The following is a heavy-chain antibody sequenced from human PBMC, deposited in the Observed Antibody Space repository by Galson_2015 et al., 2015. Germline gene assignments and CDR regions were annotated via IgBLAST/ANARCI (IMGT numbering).Heavy chain of an antibody. CDR1: GSTFSNAW. Sequence: SLRLSCAASGSTFSNAWMSWVRQAPGKGLEWVGRIKSKTDGGTTDYAAPVKGRFTISRDDSKHTLYLQMNSLKTEDTAVYYCTTVPRGSGRQDYWGQGTLVTVSS. D-gene: IGHD3-10*01. CDR2: IKSKTDGGTT. V-gene: IGHV3-15*01. CDR3: TTVPRGSGRQDY. J-gene: IGHJ4*02.